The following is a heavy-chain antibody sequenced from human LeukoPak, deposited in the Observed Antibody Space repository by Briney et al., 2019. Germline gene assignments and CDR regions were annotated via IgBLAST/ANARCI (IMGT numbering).Heavy chain of an antibody. D-gene: IGHD5-12*01. CDR3: ARAGSGYSFDY. Sequence: PSETLSLTCTVSGGSVSTYYWSSIRQPPGKELEWIGYVSHSGNTNCNPSLKSRVTMSLDTSKNHCSLRLSSVNTADTAVYYCARAGSGYSFDYWGQGSLVTVSS. V-gene: IGHV4-59*02. CDR1: GGSVSTYY. J-gene: IGHJ4*02. CDR2: VSHSGNT.